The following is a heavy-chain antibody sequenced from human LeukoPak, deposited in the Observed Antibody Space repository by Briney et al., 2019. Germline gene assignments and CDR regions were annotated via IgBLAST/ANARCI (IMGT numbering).Heavy chain of an antibody. V-gene: IGHV1-2*02. D-gene: IGHD3-3*01. J-gene: IGHJ4*02. Sequence: ASVKVSCKASVYTFTGYYMHWVRQAPGQGLEWMGWINPNSGGTNYAQKFQGRVTMTRDTSISTAYMELSRLRSDDTAVYYCARGRMGDFWSGYQYYFDYWGQGTLVTVSS. CDR3: ARGRMGDFWSGYQYYFDY. CDR1: VYTFTGYY. CDR2: INPNSGGT.